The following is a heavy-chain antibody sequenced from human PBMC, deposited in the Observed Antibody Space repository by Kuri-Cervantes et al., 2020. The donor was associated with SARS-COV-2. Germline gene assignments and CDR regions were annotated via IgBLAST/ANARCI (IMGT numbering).Heavy chain of an antibody. CDR2: IYYSGST. CDR1: GGSISSYY. CDR3: ARAFEGEGYFDY. D-gene: IGHD3-16*01. V-gene: IGHV4-59*01. J-gene: IGHJ4*02. Sequence: SETLSLTCTVSGGSISSYYWSWIRQPPGQGLEWLGYIYYSGSTNYNPSLKSRVTISVDTSKNQFSLKLSSVTAADTAVYYCARAFEGEGYFDYWGQGTLVTVSS.